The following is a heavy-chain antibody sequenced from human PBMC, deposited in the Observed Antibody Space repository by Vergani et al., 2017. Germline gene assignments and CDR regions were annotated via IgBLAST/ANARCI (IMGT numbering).Heavy chain of an antibody. CDR2: INHSGNT. CDR1: GGSFSGYY. V-gene: IGHV4-34*01. Sequence: QVQLQQWGAGLLKPSETLSLTCAVYGGSFSGYYWSWIRQPPGKWLEWIGEINHSGNTNYNPSLKSRVTISVDTSKNQFSLKLSSVTAADTAVYYCARRYSSGCLGYWGQGTLVTVSS. CDR3: ARRYSSGCLGY. J-gene: IGHJ4*02. D-gene: IGHD6-19*01.